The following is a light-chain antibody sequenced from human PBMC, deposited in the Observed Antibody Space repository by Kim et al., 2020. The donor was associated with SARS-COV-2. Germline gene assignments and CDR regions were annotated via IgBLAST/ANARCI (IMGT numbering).Light chain of an antibody. J-gene: IGKJ2*01. Sequence: LSASVGDRAPITCRASQTIDTWLAWYQLKPGQTPKLLIYKSSTLESGVPSRFSGSGSGTEFTLTITSLQPDDFATYYCQQYMSYYTFGQGTKLEI. CDR1: QTIDTW. CDR3: QQYMSYYT. V-gene: IGKV1-5*03. CDR2: KSS.